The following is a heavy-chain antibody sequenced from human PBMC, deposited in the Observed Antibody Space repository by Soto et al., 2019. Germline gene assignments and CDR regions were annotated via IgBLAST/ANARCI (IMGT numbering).Heavy chain of an antibody. V-gene: IGHV3-23*01. D-gene: IGHD3-22*01. CDR1: GFTFSSYA. Sequence: EVQLLESGGGWVQPGGSLRLSCAASGFTFSSYAMSWVRQAPGKGLEWVSAISGSGGSTYYADSVKGRFTISRDNSKNTLYLQMNSLRAEDTAVYYCAKDRNYYDSSGYYPRGYYFDYWGQGTLVTVSS. CDR3: AKDRNYYDSSGYYPRGYYFDY. CDR2: ISGSGGST. J-gene: IGHJ4*02.